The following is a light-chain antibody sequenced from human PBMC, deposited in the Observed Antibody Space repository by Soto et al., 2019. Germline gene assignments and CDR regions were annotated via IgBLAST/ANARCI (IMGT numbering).Light chain of an antibody. CDR3: LQHNNYPPLT. V-gene: IGKV1-17*02. Sequence: DIQMTQSPSSLSSSVGDRVTITCRASQDIRNELAWYQHKPGNDPTRLIYAASTLQSGVPSRFSGSGSETEFTLTITNVQPEEFATYYCLQHNNYPPLTFGGGIKVEIK. CDR2: AAS. J-gene: IGKJ4*01. CDR1: QDIRNE.